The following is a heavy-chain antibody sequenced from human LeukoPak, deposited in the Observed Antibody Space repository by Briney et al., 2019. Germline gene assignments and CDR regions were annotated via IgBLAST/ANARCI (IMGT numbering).Heavy chain of an antibody. V-gene: IGHV3-23*01. CDR2: ISISGVST. D-gene: IGHD2-8*01. J-gene: IGHJ5*02. CDR3: ARCMVLRQGWCNCFDP. Sequence: QTGGSLRLSCAASGFALTCYAMSWVRQAPGQGLEWVSSISISGVSTYYADSVKGRFTISRDNSENTLHLQMNSLRVEDTAIYSCARCMVLRQGWCNCFDPWGQGTLVTVSS. CDR1: GFALTCYA.